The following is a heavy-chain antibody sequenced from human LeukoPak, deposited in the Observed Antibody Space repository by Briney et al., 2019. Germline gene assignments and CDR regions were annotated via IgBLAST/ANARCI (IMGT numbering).Heavy chain of an antibody. J-gene: IGHJ4*02. D-gene: IGHD4-17*01. CDR3: VRIDGGYTSDY. CDR1: GSIFTSYW. Sequence: GAALEICREGGGSIFTSYWIGGGRPLGGKGLEWGGIIYPGDSDTRYSPSFQGHVTISADKSISTAYLQWSSLKASDTAMYYCVRIDGGYTSDYWGQGTLVTVSS. V-gene: IGHV5-51*01. CDR2: IYPGDSDT.